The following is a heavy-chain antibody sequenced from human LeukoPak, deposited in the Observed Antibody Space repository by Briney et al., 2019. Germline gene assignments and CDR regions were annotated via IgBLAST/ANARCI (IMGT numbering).Heavy chain of an antibody. V-gene: IGHV4-39*07. Sequence: SETLSLTCTVSGGSISSSSYYWGWIRQPPGKGLEWIGEINHSGSTNYNPSLKSRVTISVDTSKNQFSLKLSSVTAADTAVYYCARGGRYCSSTSCYRGYYYGMDVWGQGTTVTVSS. D-gene: IGHD2-2*02. CDR2: INHSGST. J-gene: IGHJ6*02. CDR3: ARGGRYCSSTSCYRGYYYGMDV. CDR1: GGSISSSSYY.